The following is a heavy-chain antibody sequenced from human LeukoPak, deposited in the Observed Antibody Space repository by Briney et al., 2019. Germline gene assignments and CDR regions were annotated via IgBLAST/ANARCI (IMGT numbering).Heavy chain of an antibody. CDR2: ISYDGSNK. Sequence: GGSLRLSCAASGFTFSSYGMHWVRQAPGKGLEWVAVISYDGSNKYYADSVKGRFTISRDNSKNTLYLQMNSLRAEDTAVYYCAKGYYYDSSGYPPRYWYFDLWGRGTLVTVSS. CDR3: AKGYYYDSSGYPPRYWYFDL. D-gene: IGHD3-22*01. CDR1: GFTFSSYG. V-gene: IGHV3-30*18. J-gene: IGHJ2*01.